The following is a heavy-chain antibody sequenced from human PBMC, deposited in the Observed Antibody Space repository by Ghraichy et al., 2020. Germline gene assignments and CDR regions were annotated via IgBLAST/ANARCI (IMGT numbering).Heavy chain of an antibody. Sequence: SETLSLTCTVSGGSISSSSYYCGWIRQPPGKGLEWIGSIYYSGSTYYNPSLKSRVTISVDTSKNQFSLKLSSVTAADTAVYYCARHASSRSSHLDSEYFQHWGQGTLVTVSS. CDR3: ARHASSRSSHLDSEYFQH. CDR1: GGSISSSSYY. V-gene: IGHV4-39*01. J-gene: IGHJ1*01. D-gene: IGHD6-6*01. CDR2: IYYSGST.